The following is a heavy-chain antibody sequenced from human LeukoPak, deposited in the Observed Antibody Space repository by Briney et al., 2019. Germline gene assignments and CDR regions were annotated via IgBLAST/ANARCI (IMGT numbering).Heavy chain of an antibody. CDR3: AKLRSGTTGNVEI. D-gene: IGHD1-26*01. CDR1: GFTSSRYA. CDR2: ISGSGGNT. V-gene: IGHV3-23*01. Sequence: GGSLRLSCAASGFTSSRYAMSWVRQAPGKGLEWVSAISGSGGNTYYADAVKRRFTISRDNSKNTLYLQMNSLRAGDSAAYYCAKLRSGTTGNVEIWGQGTMVTVSS. J-gene: IGHJ3*02.